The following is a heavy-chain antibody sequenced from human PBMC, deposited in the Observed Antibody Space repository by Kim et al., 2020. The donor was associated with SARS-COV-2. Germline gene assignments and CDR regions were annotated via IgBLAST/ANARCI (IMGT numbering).Heavy chain of an antibody. Sequence: SETLSLTCTVSGGSISSYYWSWIRQPPGKGLEWIGYIYYSGSTNYNPSLKSRVTISVDTSKNQFSLKLSSVTAADTAVYYCARGPSCGSSTSCYRATAFDYWGQGTLVTVSS. D-gene: IGHD2-2*02. CDR1: GGSISSYY. CDR2: IYYSGST. J-gene: IGHJ4*02. V-gene: IGHV4-59*01. CDR3: ARGPSCGSSTSCYRATAFDY.